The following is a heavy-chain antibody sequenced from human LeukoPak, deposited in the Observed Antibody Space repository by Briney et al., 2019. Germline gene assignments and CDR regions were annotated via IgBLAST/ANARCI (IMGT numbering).Heavy chain of an antibody. J-gene: IGHJ6*03. V-gene: IGHV1-69*01. Sequence: SVKVSCKASGGTFSSYAISWVRQAPGQGLEWMGGIIPIFGTANYAQKFQGRVTITADESTSTAYMELSSLRSEDTAVYYCARQVGGYCSSTSCSYYYYYYMDVWGKGTTVTVSS. CDR3: ARQVGGYCSSTSCSYYYYYYMDV. CDR1: GGTFSSYA. CDR2: IIPIFGTA. D-gene: IGHD2-2*01.